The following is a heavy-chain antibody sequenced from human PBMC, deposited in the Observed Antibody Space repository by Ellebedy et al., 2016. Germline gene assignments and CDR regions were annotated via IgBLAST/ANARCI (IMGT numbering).Heavy chain of an antibody. CDR3: ARRTNSYLFDY. Sequence: ASVKVSCKGSGYSFADYWTVWVRQMPGKGLEWMGIIYPGDSDTRYSPAFQGQVTISVDKSISTAYLQWTSLKPSDTATYYCARRTNSYLFDYWGQGTLVTVSS. CDR2: IYPGDSDT. V-gene: IGHV5-51*01. CDR1: GYSFADYW. J-gene: IGHJ4*02. D-gene: IGHD1-26*01.